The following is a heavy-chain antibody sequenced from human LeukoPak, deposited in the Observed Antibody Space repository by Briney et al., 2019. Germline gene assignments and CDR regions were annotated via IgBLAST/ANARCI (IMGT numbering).Heavy chain of an antibody. D-gene: IGHD4-17*01. V-gene: IGHV4-31*03. Sequence: SQTLSLTCTVSGGSVNSGGYYWTWIRQHPGKGLEWLGYIYYSGRTYYNPSLKSRITISLDTSRNQFSLNLTSVSAADTAFYFCARSSDYGDYDWGQGTLITVSS. CDR2: IYYSGRT. CDR1: GGSVNSGGYY. J-gene: IGHJ4*02. CDR3: ARSSDYGDYD.